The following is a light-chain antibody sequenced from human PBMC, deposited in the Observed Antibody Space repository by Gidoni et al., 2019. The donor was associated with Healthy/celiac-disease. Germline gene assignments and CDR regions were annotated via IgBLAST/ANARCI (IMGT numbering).Light chain of an antibody. CDR2: AAS. V-gene: IGKV1-39*01. Sequence: IQMTQSPSSLSASVGDRVTITCRASQSISSYLNWYQQKPGKAPKLLIYAASSLQSGVPSRFSGSGSGTDFTLTISSLQPEDFATYYFQQSYSTLFTFGPGTKVDIK. CDR1: QSISSY. CDR3: QQSYSTLFT. J-gene: IGKJ3*01.